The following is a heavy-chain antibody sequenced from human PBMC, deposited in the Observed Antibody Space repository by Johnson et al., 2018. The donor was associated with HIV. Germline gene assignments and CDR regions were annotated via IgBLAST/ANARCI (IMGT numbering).Heavy chain of an antibody. CDR2: ISYDGSNK. J-gene: IGHJ3*02. D-gene: IGHD6-6*01. Sequence: VESGGGVVQPGRSLRLSCAASGFTFSSYAMHWVRQAPGKGLEWVAVISYDGSNKYYADSVKGRFTISRDNAKNSLYLQMNSLRAEDTAVYYCARVQSIAAPDDAFDIWGQGTMVTVSS. CDR1: GFTFSSYA. CDR3: ARVQSIAAPDDAFDI. V-gene: IGHV3-30*04.